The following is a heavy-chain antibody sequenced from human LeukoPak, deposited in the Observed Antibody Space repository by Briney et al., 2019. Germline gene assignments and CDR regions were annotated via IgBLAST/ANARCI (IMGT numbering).Heavy chain of an antibody. Sequence: GASVKVSCKASGYTFTSYGISWVRQAPGQGLEWMGGIIPIFGTANYAQKFQGRVTITADESTSTAYMELSSLRSEDTAVYYCAFDSSGYSFDYWGQGTLVTVSS. CDR3: AFDSSGYSFDY. V-gene: IGHV1-69*13. J-gene: IGHJ4*02. CDR1: GYTFTSYG. CDR2: IIPIFGTA. D-gene: IGHD3-22*01.